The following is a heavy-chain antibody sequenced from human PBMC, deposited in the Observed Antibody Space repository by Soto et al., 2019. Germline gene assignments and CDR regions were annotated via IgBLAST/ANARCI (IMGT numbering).Heavy chain of an antibody. V-gene: IGHV2-5*02. J-gene: IGHJ4*02. CDR2: IYWDDDK. D-gene: IGHD6-19*01. Sequence: QITLKESGPTLVKPTQTLTLTCTFSGFSLTTSGVGVGWIRQPPGKALEWLALIYWDDDKRYTPSLKSRLTSTKDTSKNQVVLRMTNMDPVDTATYYCARDSSDWYGFDYWGQGTLVTVSS. CDR1: GFSLTTSGVG. CDR3: ARDSSDWYGFDY.